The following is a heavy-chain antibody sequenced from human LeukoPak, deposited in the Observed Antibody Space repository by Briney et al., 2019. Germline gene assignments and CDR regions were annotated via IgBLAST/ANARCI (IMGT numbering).Heavy chain of an antibody. D-gene: IGHD3-3*01. CDR3: TTGVSYDFWCGYPVRDACDI. Sequence: RGTPRLSCAASGFSFSNACMSWVRPAPEEGLEGVGRISSKIDGGTTDYAAPVKGRFTISRDDSNNTLYLQMNSLKTEDTAVYYCTTGVSYDFWCGYPVRDACDIWGQGTMLTVSS. J-gene: IGHJ3*02. CDR1: GFSFSNAC. V-gene: IGHV3-15*01. CDR2: ISSKIDGGTT.